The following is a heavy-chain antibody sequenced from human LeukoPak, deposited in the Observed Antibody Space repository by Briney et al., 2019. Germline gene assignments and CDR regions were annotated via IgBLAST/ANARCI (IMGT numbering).Heavy chain of an antibody. Sequence: SVKVSCKASGGTFSSYAISWVRQAPGQGLEWMGGIIQQTTHRSSRAESTSTAYMEPSSLRSEDTAVYYCARAPDMAVAGVYFDYWGQGTLVTVSS. CDR1: GGTFSSYA. V-gene: IGHV1-69*01. D-gene: IGHD6-19*01. J-gene: IGHJ4*02. CDR3: ARAPDMAVAGVYFDY. CDR2: IIQ.